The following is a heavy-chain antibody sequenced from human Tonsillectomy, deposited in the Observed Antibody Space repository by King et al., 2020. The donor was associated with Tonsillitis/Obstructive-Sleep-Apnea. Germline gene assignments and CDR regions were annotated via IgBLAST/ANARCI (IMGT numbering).Heavy chain of an antibody. D-gene: IGHD2-15*01. CDR2: IYYSGST. Sequence: QLQESGPGLVKPSETLSLTCTVSGGSVSSGYYYWSWIRQPPGKGLEWIGYIYYSGSTHYNPSLKRRVTTSLDTSKSQVSLKLRSVTAEDTAVYYCARVATGGVAFDSWGQGTLVTVSS. J-gene: IGHJ4*02. CDR1: GGSVSSGYYY. CDR3: ARVATGGVAFDS. V-gene: IGHV4-61*01.